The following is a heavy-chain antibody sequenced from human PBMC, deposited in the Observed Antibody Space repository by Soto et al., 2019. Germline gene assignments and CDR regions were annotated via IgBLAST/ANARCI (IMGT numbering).Heavy chain of an antibody. V-gene: IGHV3-7*05. J-gene: IGHJ6*02. Sequence: GGSQRLSCAASGFTFSSYWMSWVRQAPGKGLEWVANIKQDGSEKYYVDSVKGRFTISRDNAKNSLYLQMNSLRAEDTAVYYCAREMGGYCSSTSCLSGMDVWGQGTTVTVSS. D-gene: IGHD2-2*01. CDR1: GFTFSSYW. CDR3: AREMGGYCSSTSCLSGMDV. CDR2: IKQDGSEK.